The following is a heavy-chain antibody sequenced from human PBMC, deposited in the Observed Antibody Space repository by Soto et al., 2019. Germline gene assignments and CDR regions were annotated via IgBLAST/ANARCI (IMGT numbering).Heavy chain of an antibody. V-gene: IGHV4-31*03. D-gene: IGHD3-10*01. CDR3: ARGFYGSGGPDL. Sequence: LSLTCTISGGSFSSGGFYWGWIRQCPGKGLEWIGHIFNTATTRYNPPLRSRLSMSIDTSANLFSMRLSSVTATDTAIYYCARGFYGSGGPDLWGRGTLVTVSS. CDR2: IFNTATT. J-gene: IGHJ5*02. CDR1: GGSFSSGGFY.